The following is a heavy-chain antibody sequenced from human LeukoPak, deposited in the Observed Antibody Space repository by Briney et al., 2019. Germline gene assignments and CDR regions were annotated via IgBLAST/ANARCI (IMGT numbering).Heavy chain of an antibody. D-gene: IGHD6-19*01. CDR3: AGARGSSGWYIRQH. CDR1: GFTFSDYY. V-gene: IGHV3-11*01. J-gene: IGHJ1*01. CDR2: ISSSGNTI. Sequence: GGSLRLSCAASGFTFSDYYMSWIRQAPGRGLEWLSYISSSGNTIFYADSVKGRFTISRDNAKNSLYLQMNSLRAEDTAVYYCAGARGSSGWYIRQHWGQGTLVTVSS.